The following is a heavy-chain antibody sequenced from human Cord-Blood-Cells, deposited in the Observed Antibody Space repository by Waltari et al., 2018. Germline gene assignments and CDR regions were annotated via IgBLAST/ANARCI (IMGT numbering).Heavy chain of an antibody. J-gene: IGHJ6*02. CDR1: GFPFSSYS. CDR3: ARCLRNVVIRHYYYGMDV. D-gene: IGHD3-22*01. CDR2: ISSSSIYI. V-gene: IGHV3-21*01. Sequence: EVQLVESGGGLVKPGGSLRLSCAASGFPFSSYSMNWVRKAPGKGLGWVSSISSSSIYIYYADSVKGRFTISRDNAKNSLYLQMNSLRAEDTAVYYCARCLRNVVIRHYYYGMDVWDQGP.